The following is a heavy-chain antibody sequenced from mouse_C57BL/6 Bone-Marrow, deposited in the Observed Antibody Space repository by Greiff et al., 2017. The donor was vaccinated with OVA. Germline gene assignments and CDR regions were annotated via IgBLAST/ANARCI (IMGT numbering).Heavy chain of an antibody. V-gene: IGHV1-39*01. J-gene: IGHJ4*01. CDR3: AKDDGEVMDY. CDR2: INPNYGTT. D-gene: IGHD2-12*01. Sequence: VPLQQSGPSLVPPVASVQISCTASGYSFPDYNLNWLKQSNCKSLEWIGVINPNYGTTSYNQKFKGKATLTVDQSSSTAYMQLNSLTSEDSAVYYCAKDDGEVMDYWGQGTSVTVSS. CDR1: GYSFPDYN.